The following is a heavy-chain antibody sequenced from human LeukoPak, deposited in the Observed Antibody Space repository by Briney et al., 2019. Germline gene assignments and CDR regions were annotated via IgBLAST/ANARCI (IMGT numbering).Heavy chain of an antibody. CDR2: IYYSGST. Sequence: SETRSLTCTGPGGSISSYYWSWIRQPPGKGLEWIGYIYYSGSTNYNPSLKSRVTISVDTSKTQFSLKLSSVTAADTAVYYCARQGGYSGYDLDYWGQGTLVTVSS. CDR3: ARQGGYSGYDLDY. CDR1: GGSISSYY. J-gene: IGHJ4*02. D-gene: IGHD5-12*01. V-gene: IGHV4-59*08.